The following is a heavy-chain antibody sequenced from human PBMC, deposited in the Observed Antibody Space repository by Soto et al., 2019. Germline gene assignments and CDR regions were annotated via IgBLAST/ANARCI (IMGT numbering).Heavy chain of an antibody. D-gene: IGHD6-6*01. Sequence: GGSLRLSCAASGFTFSSYAMSWVRQAPGKGLEWVSGISGSGVSTYYADSVKGRFTISRDNSKSTLYLQMNSLRAEDTAVYYCAKDRERIATRSIDYWGQGTLVTV. CDR3: AKDRERIATRSIDY. CDR1: GFTFSSYA. V-gene: IGHV3-23*01. CDR2: ISGSGVST. J-gene: IGHJ4*02.